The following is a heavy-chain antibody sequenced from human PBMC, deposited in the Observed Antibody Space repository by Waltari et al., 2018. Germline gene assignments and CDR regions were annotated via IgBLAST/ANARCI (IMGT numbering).Heavy chain of an antibody. D-gene: IGHD2-2*01. CDR2: ISPTGGTA. CDR3: ARVGGYCSSTSCYYFDY. J-gene: IGHJ4*02. Sequence: QVQLVQSGAEVKKPGSSVKVSCKASGGTFSSYAISWVRQAPGQGLEWMGRISPTGGTANDGQKVQGRVTITADESTSTAYMELSSLRSEDTAVYYCARVGGYCSSTSCYYFDYWGQGTLVTVSS. V-gene: IGHV1-69*18. CDR1: GGTFSSYA.